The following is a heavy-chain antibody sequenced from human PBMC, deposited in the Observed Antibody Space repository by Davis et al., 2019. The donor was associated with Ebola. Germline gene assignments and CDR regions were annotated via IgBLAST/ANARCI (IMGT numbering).Heavy chain of an antibody. CDR3: ARVTSWCFDY. J-gene: IGHJ4*02. Sequence: GESLKISCAASGFTFSDYYMSWIRQAPGKGLEWVSFISSGGSAIYYADSVKGRFTISRDNGKKSLYLQMNSLRAEDTGVYYCARVTSWCFDYWGQGNVVTVSS. D-gene: IGHD2-2*01. CDR2: ISSGGSAI. V-gene: IGHV3-11*01. CDR1: GFTFSDYY.